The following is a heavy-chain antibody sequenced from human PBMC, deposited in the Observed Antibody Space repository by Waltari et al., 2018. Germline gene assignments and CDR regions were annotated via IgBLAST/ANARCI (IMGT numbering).Heavy chain of an antibody. D-gene: IGHD5-12*01. J-gene: IGHJ3*02. CDR2: INQDGSEE. V-gene: IGHV3-7*01. Sequence: EVLLVESGGGLVQTGGSLGRSWPASRFTFSNEGRNWVSQAPGKGVEWVANINQDGSEEYYVDSVKGRFTIPRDNAKNSLYLEMKTLRAEDTAIYYCARTGARWLQFAAFDIWGQGTMVTVSS. CDR3: ARTGARWLQFAAFDI. CDR1: RFTFSNEG.